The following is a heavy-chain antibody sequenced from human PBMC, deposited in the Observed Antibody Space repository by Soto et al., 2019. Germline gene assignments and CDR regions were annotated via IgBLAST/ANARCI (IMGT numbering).Heavy chain of an antibody. CDR1: GGTFSSYT. V-gene: IGHV1-69*02. D-gene: IGHD3-10*01. Sequence: GASVKVSCKASGGTFSSYTISWVRQAPGQGLEWMGRIIPILGIANYAQKFQGRVTITADKSTSTAYMELSSLRSEDTAVYYCARGSMARGVTSNYYYYYMDVWGKGTTVTVSS. CDR3: ARGSMARGVTSNYYYYYMDV. CDR2: IIPILGIA. J-gene: IGHJ6*03.